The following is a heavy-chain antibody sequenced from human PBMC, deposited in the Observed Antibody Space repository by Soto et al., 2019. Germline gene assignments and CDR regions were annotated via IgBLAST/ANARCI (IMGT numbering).Heavy chain of an antibody. V-gene: IGHV4-59*01. CDR1: GGSINDYY. J-gene: IGHJ4*01. CDR2: GLRPDYT. CDR3: VAGPDRAKSAY. Sequence: QVQLQESGPGLVKPSETLSLTCTVSGGSINDYYWSWTRQPPGKGLEWIAYGLRPDYTGYNPSLRNRVTISSDTSKNQSSLRLISVTAADTAVYYCVAGPDRAKSAYWGQGTLVTVSS.